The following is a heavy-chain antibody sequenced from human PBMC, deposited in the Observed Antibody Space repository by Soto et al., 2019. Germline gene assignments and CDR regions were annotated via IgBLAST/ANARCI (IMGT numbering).Heavy chain of an antibody. CDR1: GFIFSSYG. Sequence: PGGSLRLSCAASGFIFSSYGMHWVRQAPGKGLEWVAVIWYDGSNKYYADSVKGRFTISRDNSKNTLYLQMNSLRAEDTAVYYCAREMRTYGRQDFDYWGQGTLVTVSS. CDR3: AREMRTYGRQDFDY. J-gene: IGHJ4*02. D-gene: IGHD4-17*01. CDR2: IWYDGSNK. V-gene: IGHV3-33*01.